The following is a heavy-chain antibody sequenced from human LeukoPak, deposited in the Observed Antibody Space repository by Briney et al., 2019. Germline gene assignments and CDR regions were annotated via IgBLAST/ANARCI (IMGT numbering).Heavy chain of an antibody. Sequence: SETLSLTCNVSGGSISSGSYCWSWIRQPAGKGLEWIGHIHISGNTNYNPSLKSRVTISVDTSKNQFSLKLSSVTAADTAVYYCARVGSRLNYYYYMDVWGKGTTVTVSS. CDR1: GGSISSGSYC. CDR2: IHISGNT. V-gene: IGHV4-61*10. D-gene: IGHD6-13*01. J-gene: IGHJ6*03. CDR3: ARVGSRLNYYYYMDV.